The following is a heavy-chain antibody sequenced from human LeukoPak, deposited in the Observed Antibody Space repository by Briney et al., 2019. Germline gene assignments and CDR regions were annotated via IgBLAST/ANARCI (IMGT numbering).Heavy chain of an antibody. V-gene: IGHV4-59*08. CDR3: ARVFGYSYGHGSPYFDL. CDR1: GGSISSYY. CDR2: IYYSGST. Sequence: NPSETLSLTCTVSGGSISSYYWSWIRQPPGKGLEWIGYIYYSGSTNYNPSLKSRVTISVDTSKNQFSLKLSSVTAADTAVYYCARVFGYSYGHGSPYFDLWGRGTLVTVSS. D-gene: IGHD5-18*01. J-gene: IGHJ2*01.